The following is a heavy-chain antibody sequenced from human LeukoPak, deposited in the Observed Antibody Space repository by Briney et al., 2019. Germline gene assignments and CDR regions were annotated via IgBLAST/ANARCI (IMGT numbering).Heavy chain of an antibody. Sequence: ASVKVSCKTSGYTFTSYGFSWVRQAHGQGLEWMGWISANNGNTIYAQKIQGRVTMTTDTSTSTAYMELRSLRSDDTAVYYCARVESTLWFGELSPYYFDYWGQGTLVTVSS. CDR2: ISANNGNT. V-gene: IGHV1-18*01. D-gene: IGHD3-10*01. CDR3: ARVESTLWFGELSPYYFDY. CDR1: GYTFTSYG. J-gene: IGHJ4*02.